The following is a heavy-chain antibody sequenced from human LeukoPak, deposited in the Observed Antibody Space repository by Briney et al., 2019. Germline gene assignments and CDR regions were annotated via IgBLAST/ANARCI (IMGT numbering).Heavy chain of an antibody. CDR2: IYYSGST. Sequence: PSETLSLTCTVSGGSISSSSYYWGWIRQPPGKGLEWIGSIYYSGSTYYNPSLESRVTISVDTSKNQFSLKLSSVTAADTAVYYCARVSYSAGDYWGQGTLVTVS. CDR3: ARVSYSAGDY. D-gene: IGHD6-13*01. J-gene: IGHJ4*02. V-gene: IGHV4-39*01. CDR1: GGSISSSSYY.